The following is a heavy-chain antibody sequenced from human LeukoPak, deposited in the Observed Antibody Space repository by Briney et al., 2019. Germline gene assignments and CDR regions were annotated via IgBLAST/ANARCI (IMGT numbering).Heavy chain of an antibody. CDR3: TWLYSDAFNT. CDR2: IKGKSDGGTT. V-gene: IGHV3-15*01. Sequence: PGGSLRLSCAVSGVPFNNAWMSWVRQAPGKGLEWVGRIKGKSDGGTTDYAAPVKGRFTISKDDSENTLYLQMNSLTTEDTAVYYCTWLYSDAFNTWGQGTMVTVSS. CDR1: GVPFNNAW. J-gene: IGHJ3*02. D-gene: IGHD2-15*01.